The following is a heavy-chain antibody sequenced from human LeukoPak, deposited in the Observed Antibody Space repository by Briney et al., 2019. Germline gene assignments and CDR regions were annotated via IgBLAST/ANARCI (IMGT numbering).Heavy chain of an antibody. CDR1: GGSFSGYY. D-gene: IGHD6-6*01. J-gene: IGHJ4*02. Sequence: SETLSPTCAVYGGSFSGYYWSWIRQPPGKGLEWIGEINHSGSTNYNPSLKSRVTISVDTSKNQFSLKLSSVTAADTAVYYCARGPSIAARPRHFDYWGQGTLVTVSS. V-gene: IGHV4-34*01. CDR3: ARGPSIAARPRHFDY. CDR2: INHSGST.